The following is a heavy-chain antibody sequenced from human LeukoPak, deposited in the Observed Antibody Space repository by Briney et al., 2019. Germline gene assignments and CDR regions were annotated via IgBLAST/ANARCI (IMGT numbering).Heavy chain of an antibody. CDR2: INPNSGGT. Sequence: ASVKVSCKASGYTFTGYYMHWVRQAPGQGLEWMGWINPNSGGTNYAQKFQGWVTMTRDTSISTAYMELSRLRSDDTVVYYCARGLPNSSGWYSVVYWGQGTLVTVSS. CDR3: ARGLPNSSGWYSVVY. CDR1: GYTFTGYY. V-gene: IGHV1-2*04. J-gene: IGHJ4*02. D-gene: IGHD6-19*01.